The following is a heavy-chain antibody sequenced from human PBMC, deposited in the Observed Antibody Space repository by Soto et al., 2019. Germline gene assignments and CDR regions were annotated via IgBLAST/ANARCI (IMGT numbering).Heavy chain of an antibody. D-gene: IGHD3-10*01. CDR1: GFTFSDYA. V-gene: IGHV3-23*01. CDR3: AKVLSKNYYYPFDF. CDR2: ISGGSSVT. J-gene: IGHJ4*02. Sequence: PGGSLRLSCTASGFTFSDYAMTGVREAPGKGLEWVSTISGGSSVTYYGDSVKGRFTISRDNAKKTLFLQLNRLSAEDTATYYCAKVLSKNYYYPFDFWGQGTQVTVSS.